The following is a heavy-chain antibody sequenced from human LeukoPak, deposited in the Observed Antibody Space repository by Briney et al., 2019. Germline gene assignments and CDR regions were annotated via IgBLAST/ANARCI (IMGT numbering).Heavy chain of an antibody. CDR1: GFTFSSYA. CDR2: ISGSGGST. Sequence: TGGSLRLSCAASGFTFSSYAMSRVRQAPGKGLEWVSAISGSGGSTYYADSVKGRFTISRDNSKNTLYLQMNSLRAEDTAVYYCAKREYNWNDGNFDYWGQGTLVTVSS. D-gene: IGHD1-1*01. V-gene: IGHV3-23*01. CDR3: AKREYNWNDGNFDY. J-gene: IGHJ4*02.